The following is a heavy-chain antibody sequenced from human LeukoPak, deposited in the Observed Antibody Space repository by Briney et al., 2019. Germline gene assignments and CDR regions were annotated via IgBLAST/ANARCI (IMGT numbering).Heavy chain of an antibody. J-gene: IGHJ4*02. CDR2: ISGSGGST. D-gene: IGHD3/OR15-3a*01. CDR3: AKRGVVIRVFLVGFHKEAFYFES. Sequence: PGGSLRLSCAVSGITLSNYGMSWVRQAPGKGLEWVAGISGSGGSTIYADSVKGRFTISRDNPKNTLYLQMNSLRAEDTAFYFCAKRGVVIRVFLVGFHKEAFYFESWGQGALATVSS. V-gene: IGHV3-23*01. CDR1: GITLSNYG.